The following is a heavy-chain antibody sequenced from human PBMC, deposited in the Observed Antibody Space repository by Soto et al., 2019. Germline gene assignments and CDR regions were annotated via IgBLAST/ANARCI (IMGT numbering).Heavy chain of an antibody. D-gene: IGHD3-3*01. CDR2: IIPIFGTA. V-gene: IGHV1-69*13. CDR3: ARGTYYDFWSGFSMDV. CDR1: GGTFSSYA. J-gene: IGHJ6*02. Sequence: ASVKVSCKASGGTFSSYAISWVRQAPGQGLEWMGGIIPIFGTANYAQKFQGRVTITADESTSTAYMELSSLRSEDTAVYYCARGTYYDFWSGFSMDVWGQGTTVTSP.